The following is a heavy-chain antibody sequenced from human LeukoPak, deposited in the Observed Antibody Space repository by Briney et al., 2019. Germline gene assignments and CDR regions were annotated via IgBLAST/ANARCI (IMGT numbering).Heavy chain of an antibody. J-gene: IGHJ4*02. CDR2: ISYDGSNK. CDR3: AKDSKADY. V-gene: IGHV3-30*18. CDR1: GFTFSSYG. Sequence: GGSLRLSCAASGFTFSSYGMHWVRQAPGKGLEWVAVISYDGSNKYYADSVKGRFTISRDNSKNTLYLQINSLRAEDTAVYYCAKDSKADYWGQGTLVTVSS. D-gene: IGHD2-2*01.